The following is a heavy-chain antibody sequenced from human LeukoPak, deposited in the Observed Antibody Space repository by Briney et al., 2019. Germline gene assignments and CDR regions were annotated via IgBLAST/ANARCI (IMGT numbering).Heavy chain of an antibody. V-gene: IGHV4-61*05. CDR1: GGSISSSSYY. CDR3: ARGNYGDYRRAFDI. Sequence: SETLSLTCTVSGGSISSSSYYWGWIRQPPGKGLEWIGYIYYSGSTNYNPSLKSRVTISVDTSKNQFSLKLSSVTAADTAVYYCARGNYGDYRRAFDIWGQGTMVTVSS. D-gene: IGHD4-17*01. CDR2: IYYSGST. J-gene: IGHJ3*02.